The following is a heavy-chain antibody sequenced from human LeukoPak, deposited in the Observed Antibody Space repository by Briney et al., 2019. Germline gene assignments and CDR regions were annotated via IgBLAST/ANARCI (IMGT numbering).Heavy chain of an antibody. V-gene: IGHV4-59*01. CDR1: GGSISSYY. J-gene: IGHJ3*02. CDR3: ARYIVSYPHDAFNI. D-gene: IGHD1-26*01. CDR2: IYYSGST. Sequence: SETLSLTCTVSGGSISSYYWSWIRQPPGKGLEWIGYIYYSGSTSYNPSLKSRVTISVDTSKKQFSLKLSSVTAADTAFYYCARYIVSYPHDAFNIWGQGTMVTVSS.